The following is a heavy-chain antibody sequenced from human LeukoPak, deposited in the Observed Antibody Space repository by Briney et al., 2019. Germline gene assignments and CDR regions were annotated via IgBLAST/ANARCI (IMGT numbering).Heavy chain of an antibody. CDR1: DGSISSSSYY. CDR3: ARHRRHYDISTGYYAGPIDV. J-gene: IGHJ3*01. CDR2: NSYAGAT. V-gene: IGHV4-39*01. Sequence: SETLSLTCSVSDGSISSSSYYWGWLRQPPGEGLQWIGSNSYAGATYYNPSLKSRITISLHASKKQFSLKVNSVTAADTAVYYCARHRRHYDISTGYYAGPIDVWGQGTMVTVSS. D-gene: IGHD3-9*01.